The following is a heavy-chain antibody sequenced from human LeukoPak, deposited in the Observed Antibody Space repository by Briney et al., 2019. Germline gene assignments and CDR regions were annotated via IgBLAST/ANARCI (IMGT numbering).Heavy chain of an antibody. J-gene: IGHJ3*02. CDR1: GFTFSSYW. Sequence: PGGSLRLSCAASGFTFSSYWMHWVRQAPGKGLVWVSRINSDGSTTSYADSVKGRFTISRDNAKNTLYLQMNSLRAEDTAVYYCARAYQWPVGSIWGQGTMVTVSS. D-gene: IGHD6-19*01. CDR3: ARAYQWPVGSI. V-gene: IGHV3-74*01. CDR2: INSDGSTT.